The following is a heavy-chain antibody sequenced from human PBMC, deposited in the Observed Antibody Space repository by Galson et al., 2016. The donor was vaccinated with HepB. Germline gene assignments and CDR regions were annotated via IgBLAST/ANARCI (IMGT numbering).Heavy chain of an antibody. V-gene: IGHV1-2*02. Sequence: SVKVSCKASGYTFSDYYMHWVRQAPGQGPEWIGWVNPKSGGTNYAEKFQGRVTMTSDTSISTAYMELRRLRSDDTAAYYCARDRNIVAGTATVGTDAFHIWGQGTLV. CDR3: ARDRNIVAGTATVGTDAFHI. CDR2: VNPKSGGT. CDR1: GYTFSDYY. D-gene: IGHD2-21*02. J-gene: IGHJ3*02.